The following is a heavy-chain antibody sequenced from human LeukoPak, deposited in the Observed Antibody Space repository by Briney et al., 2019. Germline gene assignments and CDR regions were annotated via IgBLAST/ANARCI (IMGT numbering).Heavy chain of an antibody. J-gene: IGHJ5*02. CDR1: GGSMNNYY. Sequence: NPSETLSLTCTVSGGSMNNYYWSCIRHPPGKGLEWIGYIYYSGNTNYNPSLKSRVTISVDTSKNKFSLKLRSVTAADTAVYYCARVCGGDCYPLGFDPWGQGTLVTVSS. CDR3: ARVCGGDCYPLGFDP. D-gene: IGHD2-21*02. V-gene: IGHV4-59*01. CDR2: IYYSGNT.